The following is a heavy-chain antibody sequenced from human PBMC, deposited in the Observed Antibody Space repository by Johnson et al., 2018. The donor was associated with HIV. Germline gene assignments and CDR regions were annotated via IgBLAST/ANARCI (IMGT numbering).Heavy chain of an antibody. CDR3: KFGDHDAFDI. V-gene: IGHV3-30*02. CDR2: IRYDGSNK. Sequence: QVQLVESGGGVVQPGGSLRLSCAASGFTFSSYGMHWVRQAPGKGLEWVAFIRYDGSNKYYGDAVKGRFPISRDNSKNTLYLQLNSLGAEDTAVYYCKFGDHDAFDIWGQGTMVTVSS. CDR1: GFTFSSYG. J-gene: IGHJ3*02. D-gene: IGHD3-10*01.